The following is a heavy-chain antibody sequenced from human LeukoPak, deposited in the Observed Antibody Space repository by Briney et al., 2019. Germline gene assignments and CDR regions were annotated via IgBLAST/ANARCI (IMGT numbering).Heavy chain of an antibody. V-gene: IGHV1-2*02. CDR2: INPNSGGT. CDR3: ARVQWIAAAGTQYSPHNYYYYYMDV. J-gene: IGHJ6*03. CDR1: GYTFTGYY. D-gene: IGHD6-13*01. Sequence: ASVKVSCKASGYTFTGYYMHWVRQAPGQGLEWMGWINPNSGGTNYAQKFQGRVTMTRDTSISTAYMELSSLRSEDTAVYYCARVQWIAAAGTQYSPHNYYYYYMDVWGKGTTVTISS.